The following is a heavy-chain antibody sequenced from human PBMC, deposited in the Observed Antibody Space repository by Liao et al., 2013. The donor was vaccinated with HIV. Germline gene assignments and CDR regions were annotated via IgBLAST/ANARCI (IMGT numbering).Heavy chain of an antibody. D-gene: IGHD3-22*01. CDR2: MSYSGST. V-gene: IGHV4-39*07. J-gene: IGHJ6*03. Sequence: QVQLLESGPGLVKPSQTLSLTCTVSGGSIRSGRYCWSWIRQPPGKGLQWIGSMSYSGSTYYNPSLKSRVTISVDRSKNQFSLKLSSVTAADTAVYFCARHYYDSSGYQEGGYYYYMDVWGRGTTVTVSS. CDR3: ARHYYDSSGYQEGGYYYYMDV. CDR1: GGSIRSGRYC.